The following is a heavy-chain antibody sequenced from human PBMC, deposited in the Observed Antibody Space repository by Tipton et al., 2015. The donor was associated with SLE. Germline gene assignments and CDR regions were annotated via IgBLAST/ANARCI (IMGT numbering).Heavy chain of an antibody. CDR1: GGSINSQY. V-gene: IGHV4-59*11. CDR3: ARVLDMVVTPFDY. J-gene: IGHJ4*02. CDR2: ISYSGTT. D-gene: IGHD4-23*01. Sequence: TLSLTCTVSGGSINSQYWSWIRQPPGKGLEWIGYISYSGTTNYNPSLKSRVIISVDTSKNQFSLKLSSVTAADTAVYYCARVLDMVVTPFDYWGQGTLVTVSS.